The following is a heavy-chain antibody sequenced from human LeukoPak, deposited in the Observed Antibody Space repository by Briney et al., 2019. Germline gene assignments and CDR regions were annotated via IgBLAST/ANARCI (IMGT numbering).Heavy chain of an antibody. CDR3: ARLRSSLSAVVDYYYLDV. CDR2: MYYTGST. V-gene: IGHV4-59*01. CDR1: DDSITTYY. J-gene: IGHJ6*03. D-gene: IGHD2-15*01. Sequence: SETLSLTCTVSDDSITTYYWSWIRQPPGKGLEWIGYMYYTGSTDYNPSLKSRVTISVDTSKNQFSLKLSSVTAADTAVYYCARLRSSLSAVVDYYYLDVWGKGTTVTVSS.